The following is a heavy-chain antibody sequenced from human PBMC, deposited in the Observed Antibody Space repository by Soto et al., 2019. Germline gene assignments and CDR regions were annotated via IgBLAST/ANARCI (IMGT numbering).Heavy chain of an antibody. CDR2: LSGSGGST. CDR3: AKDRADFWTGYYTWNYFDY. CDR1: GFTFSTYA. Sequence: EVQVLESGGGLVQPGESLRLSCAASGFTFSTYAMSWVRQAPGKGLGWVSSLSGSGGSTYYPDAVKGLFTSSRKNSNHTLYLPMHSLRAEDTAVYYCAKDRADFWTGYYTWNYFDYWGQGTLVTVSS. D-gene: IGHD3-3*01. V-gene: IGHV3-23*01. J-gene: IGHJ4*02.